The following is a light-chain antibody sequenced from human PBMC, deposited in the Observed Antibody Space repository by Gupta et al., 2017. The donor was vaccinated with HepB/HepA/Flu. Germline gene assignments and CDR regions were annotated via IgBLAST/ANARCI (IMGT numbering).Light chain of an antibody. CDR1: HSISAY. Sequence: DIQMTQSPSSLSASVGDRVTITCRASHSISAYLNWYQQKPGRAPRLLIYGASNLQTGVPSRFSGSGSGTEFTLTISRLQPEEVATFYCQQSYSIPYTFGQGSKVEI. V-gene: IGKV1-39*01. J-gene: IGKJ2*01. CDR3: QQSYSIPYT. CDR2: GAS.